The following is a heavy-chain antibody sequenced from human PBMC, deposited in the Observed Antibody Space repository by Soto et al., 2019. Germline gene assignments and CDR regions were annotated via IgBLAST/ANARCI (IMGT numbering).Heavy chain of an antibody. CDR3: ARLEGIAAAGAVNNWFDP. Sequence: SETLSLTCAVSGYSISSGYYWGWIRQPPGKGLEWIGSIYHSGSTYYNPSLKSRVTISVDTSKNQFSLKLSSVTAADTAVYYCARLEGIAAAGAVNNWFDPWGQGTLATVSS. V-gene: IGHV4-38-2*01. J-gene: IGHJ5*02. CDR1: GYSISSGYY. CDR2: IYHSGST. D-gene: IGHD6-13*01.